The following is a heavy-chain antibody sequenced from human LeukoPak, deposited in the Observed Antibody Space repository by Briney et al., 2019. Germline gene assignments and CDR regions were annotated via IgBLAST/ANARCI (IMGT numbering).Heavy chain of an antibody. CDR3: SKDLASSAWSYYYGMHV. D-gene: IGHD6-19*01. CDR1: GFTFTNHG. J-gene: IGHJ6*02. Sequence: GGSLRLSCAASGFTFTNHGMSWVRQAPGKGLEWVSAISGSGGSTHYADSVKGRFTISRDNSKNTLFLQINNLRVEDTAVYFCSKDLASSAWSYYYGMHVWGQGTTVTVSS. V-gene: IGHV3-23*01. CDR2: ISGSGGST.